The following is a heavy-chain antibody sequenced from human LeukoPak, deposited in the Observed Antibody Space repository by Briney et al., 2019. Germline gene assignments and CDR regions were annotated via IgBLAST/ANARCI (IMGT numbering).Heavy chain of an antibody. CDR3: AIMHGYYDGSGYWVQ. J-gene: IGHJ1*01. V-gene: IGHV3-23*01. CDR1: GFTFSSYA. Sequence: GGSLRLSCAASGFTFSSYAMSWVRQAPGKGPEWVSAISGSGGSTYYADSVKGRFTISRDNSKNTLYLQMNSLRDEDTAVYYCAIMHGYYDGSGYWVQWGQGTLVTVSS. D-gene: IGHD3-22*01. CDR2: ISGSGGST.